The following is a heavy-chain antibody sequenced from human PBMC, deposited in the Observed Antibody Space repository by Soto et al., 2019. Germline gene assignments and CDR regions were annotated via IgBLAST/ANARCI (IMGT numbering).Heavy chain of an antibody. CDR3: ARGDILTGYYLGPTDY. V-gene: IGHV1-2*04. J-gene: IGHJ4*02. CDR2: INPNSGGT. CDR1: GYTFTGYY. D-gene: IGHD3-9*01. Sequence: ASVKVSCKASGYTFTGYYMHWVRQAPGQGLEWMGWINPNSGGTNYAQKFQGWVTMTRDTSISTAYMELSRLRSDDTAVYYCARGDILTGYYLGPTDYWGQGTLVTVSS.